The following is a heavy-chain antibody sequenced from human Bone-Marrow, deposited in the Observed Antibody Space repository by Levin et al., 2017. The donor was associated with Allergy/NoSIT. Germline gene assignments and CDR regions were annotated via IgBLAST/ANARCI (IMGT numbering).Heavy chain of an antibody. J-gene: IGHJ6*03. V-gene: IGHV1-2*02. CDR1: GYTFTGYY. CDR2: INPDSDVT. CDR3: ARDAEGVVALKYYYYYMDV. D-gene: IGHD2-15*01. Sequence: GESLKISCKASGYTFTGYYIHWVRQAPGQGPEWMGRINPDSDVTDYAPKFRGRVTMTADTSITTAYMELSSLRSDDTAVYFCARDAEGVVALKYYYYYMDVWGRGTTVTVSS.